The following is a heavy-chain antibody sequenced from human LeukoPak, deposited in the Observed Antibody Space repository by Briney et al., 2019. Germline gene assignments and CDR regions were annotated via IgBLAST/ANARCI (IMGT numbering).Heavy chain of an antibody. J-gene: IGHJ4*02. CDR3: AKVGGLIAAAGTFDY. CDR1: GFTFSSYA. D-gene: IGHD6-13*01. V-gene: IGHV3-23*01. Sequence: GGSLRLSCAASGFTFSSYAMHWVRQAPGKGLEWVSAISGSGGSTYYADSVKGRFTISRDNSKNTLYLQMNSLRAEDTAVYYCAKVGGLIAAAGTFDYWGQGTLVTVSS. CDR2: ISGSGGST.